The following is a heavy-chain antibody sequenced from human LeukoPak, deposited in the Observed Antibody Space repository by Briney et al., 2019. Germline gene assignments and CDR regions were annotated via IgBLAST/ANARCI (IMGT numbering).Heavy chain of an antibody. Sequence: ASVKVSCKASGYTFTGYYMHWVRQAPGQGLEWMGWINPNTGETNSAQKFQGRVTMTRDTTINKAYMELTRLTSDDTAVYYCASYPRYSSTPPFDYWGQGTLVTVSS. D-gene: IGHD2-2*01. V-gene: IGHV1-2*02. CDR3: ASYPRYSSTPPFDY. CDR1: GYTFTGYY. J-gene: IGHJ4*02. CDR2: INPNTGET.